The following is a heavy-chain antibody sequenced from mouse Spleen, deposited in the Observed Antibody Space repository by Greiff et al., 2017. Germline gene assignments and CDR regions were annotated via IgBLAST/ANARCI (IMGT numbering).Heavy chain of an antibody. D-gene: IGHD2-12*01. J-gene: IGHJ1*01. V-gene: IGHV5-6-2*01. CDR1: GFTFSSYA. CDR2: INSNGGST. CDR3: ARHEDSYYSYDVWYFDV. Sequence: DVQLVESGGGLVKPGGSLKLSCAASGFTFSSYAMSWVRQTPEKRLEWVAAINSNGGSTYYPDTVKDRFTISRDNAKNTLYLQMSSLRSEDTALYYCARHEDSYYSYDVWYFDVWGAGTTVTVSS.